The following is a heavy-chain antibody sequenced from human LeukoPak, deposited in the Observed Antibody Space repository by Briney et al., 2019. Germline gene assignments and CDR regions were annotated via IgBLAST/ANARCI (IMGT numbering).Heavy chain of an antibody. CDR2: ISSSSNYI. J-gene: IGHJ4*02. Sequence: GGSLRLSCAASGFTFSSYSMNWVRQAPGKGLEWVSSISSSSNYIYYADSVKGRFTISRDNAKNSLYLQMNSLRAEDTAVYYCARFSSSYYDSSGADYWGQGTLVTVSS. CDR3: ARFSSSYYDSSGADY. D-gene: IGHD3-22*01. CDR1: GFTFSSYS. V-gene: IGHV3-21*01.